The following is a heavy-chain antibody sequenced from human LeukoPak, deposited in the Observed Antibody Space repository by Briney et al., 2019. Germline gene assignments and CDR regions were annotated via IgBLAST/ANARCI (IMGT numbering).Heavy chain of an antibody. D-gene: IGHD6-19*01. CDR1: GGSISTYY. Sequence: SETLSLTCIVSGGSISTYYWNWIRQPAGKGLEWIGRIHTSGSTNYNPSLKSRVTVSVDTSKSQFSLKLSSVTAADTAVYYCARGKVVAGTPGQNSWDYWGQGTLVTVSA. CDR3: ARGKVVAGTPGQNSWDY. CDR2: IHTSGST. J-gene: IGHJ4*02. V-gene: IGHV4-4*07.